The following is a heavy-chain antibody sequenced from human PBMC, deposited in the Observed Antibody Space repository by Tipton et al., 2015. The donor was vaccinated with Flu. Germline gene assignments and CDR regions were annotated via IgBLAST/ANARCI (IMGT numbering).Heavy chain of an antibody. D-gene: IGHD3-3*01. CDR3: ARDHPPSITVLGEITDYFGMAV. V-gene: IGHV3-30*03. CDR2: MSYEGSKK. CDR1: GFTFSDYG. Sequence: SLRLSCAASGFTFSDYGMHWVRQAPGKGLEWVAVMSYEGSKKFYADPVKGRFTISRDYSKNTLDLQMDSLRGEDTAVYYCARDHPPSITVLGEITDYFGMAVWGQGP. J-gene: IGHJ6*02.